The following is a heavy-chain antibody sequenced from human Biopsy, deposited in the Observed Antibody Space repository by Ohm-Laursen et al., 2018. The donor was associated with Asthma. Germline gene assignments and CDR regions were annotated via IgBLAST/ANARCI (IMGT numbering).Heavy chain of an antibody. CDR1: GFSFSSYA. CDR3: AKDKVGAANSYQYGMDV. J-gene: IGHJ6*02. CDR2: VSTNGENT. D-gene: IGHD1-26*01. Sequence: SLRLSCAASGFSFSSYAMSWVRQAPGQGLEWVSSVSTNGENTYYTDSVKGRFTISRDNPENTLYLQMSSLGAEDTVIYYCAKDKVGAANSYQYGMDVWGQGTTVTVSS. V-gene: IGHV3-23*01.